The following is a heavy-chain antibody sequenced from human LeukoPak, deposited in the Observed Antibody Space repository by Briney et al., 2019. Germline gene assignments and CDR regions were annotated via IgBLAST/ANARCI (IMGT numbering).Heavy chain of an antibody. J-gene: IGHJ4*02. Sequence: GGSLRLSCVTSGFTFSHYAMHWVRPAPGKGLEWVTVIWNDGSDKYYGDYVKGRFTSSRDNAKKNVYLQMNSLRVEETAVYYCAKDAQRGFDYSNSLESWGQGALVTVSS. CDR2: IWNDGSDK. CDR3: AKDAQRGFDYSNSLES. V-gene: IGHV3-33*06. D-gene: IGHD4-11*01. CDR1: GFTFSHYA.